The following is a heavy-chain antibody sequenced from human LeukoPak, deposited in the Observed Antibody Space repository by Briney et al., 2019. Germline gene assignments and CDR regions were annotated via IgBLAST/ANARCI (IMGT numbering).Heavy chain of an antibody. CDR1: GYTFTGYY. D-gene: IGHD5-12*01. Sequence: ASVKVSCKASGYTFTGYYMHWVRQAPGQGLEWMGWINPNSGGTNYAQKFQGRVTMTRDTSISTAYMELSRLRSDDTAVYYCARDPLRRGGYDHRFDPWGQGTLVTVSS. V-gene: IGHV1-2*02. CDR3: ARDPLRRGGYDHRFDP. J-gene: IGHJ5*02. CDR2: INPNSGGT.